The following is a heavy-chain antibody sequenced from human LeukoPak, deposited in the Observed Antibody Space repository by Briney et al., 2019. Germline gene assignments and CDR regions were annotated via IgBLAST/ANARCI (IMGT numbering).Heavy chain of an antibody. J-gene: IGHJ4*02. D-gene: IGHD3-16*02. V-gene: IGHV4-39*01. Sequence: SETLSLTCTVSDGSISSSSYYWGWIRQPPGKGLEWIGSIYYSGSTYYNPSLKSRVTISVDTSKNQFSLKLSSVTAADTAVYYCARQTYVWGSYRFYYFDYWGQGTLVTVSS. CDR2: IYYSGST. CDR1: DGSISSSSYY. CDR3: ARQTYVWGSYRFYYFDY.